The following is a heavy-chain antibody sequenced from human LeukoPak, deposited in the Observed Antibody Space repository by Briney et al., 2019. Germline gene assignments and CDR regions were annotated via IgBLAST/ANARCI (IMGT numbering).Heavy chain of an antibody. J-gene: IGHJ5*02. CDR2: VSSTGSGT. D-gene: IGHD3-10*01. CDR3: AKDRPLLWFGPTDA. CDR1: GFTFSTYG. V-gene: IGHV3-23*01. Sequence: PGGSLRLSCVASGFTFSTYGMRWVRQAPGKGLEWVAAVSSTGSGTYYPDSLKGRFIISRDNSQNTVFLQMNSLRPEDTAFYFCAKDRPLLWFGPTDAWGQGILVTVSS.